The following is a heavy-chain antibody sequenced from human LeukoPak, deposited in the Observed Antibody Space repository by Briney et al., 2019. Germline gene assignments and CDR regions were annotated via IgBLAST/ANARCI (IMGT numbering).Heavy chain of an antibody. D-gene: IGHD2-15*01. J-gene: IGHJ4*02. V-gene: IGHV3-7*01. CDR3: ASGGGTNYFDY. Sequence: PGGSLRLSCAASGFTFSSYWMSWVRQAPGKGLEWVANIKQDGSEKYYVDSVKGRFTISRDNAKNTLYLQMNSLRAEDTAVCYCASGGGTNYFDYWGQGTLVTVSS. CDR1: GFTFSSYW. CDR2: IKQDGSEK.